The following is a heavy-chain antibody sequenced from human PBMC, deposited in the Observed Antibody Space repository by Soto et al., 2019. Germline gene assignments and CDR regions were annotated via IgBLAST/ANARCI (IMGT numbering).Heavy chain of an antibody. V-gene: IGHV3-23*01. CDR1: GFTFSSYG. CDR2: ISGAGGST. D-gene: IGHD2-2*01. CDR3: AKDRRVLPADNY. Sequence: EVQLLESGGGLVQPGGSLRLSCAASGFTFSSYGMSWVRQAPGKGLEWVSAISGAGGSTYYADSVKGRFTISRDNSKNTLYLQMHSLRAEDKAVYYCAKDRRVLPADNYWGQGTLVTVSS. J-gene: IGHJ4*02.